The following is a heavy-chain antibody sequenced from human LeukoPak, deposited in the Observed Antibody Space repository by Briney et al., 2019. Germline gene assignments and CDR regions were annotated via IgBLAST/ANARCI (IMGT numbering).Heavy chain of an antibody. Sequence: GGSLRLSCEAPGFTFNTYWMSWVRQAPGKGLEWVASIKHDGSENYYVDSVNGRFTISRDNAKNSLFLQMTNLRAEDTAVYYCAKGDYDFWSGYYTDYYYGMDVWGQGTTVTVSS. V-gene: IGHV3-7*03. CDR2: IKHDGSEN. CDR1: GFTFNTYW. CDR3: AKGDYDFWSGYYTDYYYGMDV. D-gene: IGHD3-3*01. J-gene: IGHJ6*02.